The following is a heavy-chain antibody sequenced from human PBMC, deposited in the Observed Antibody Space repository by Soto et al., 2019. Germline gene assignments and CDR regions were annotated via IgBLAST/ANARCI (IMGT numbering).Heavy chain of an antibody. CDR3: ARHAPSTYYYDSSEVPFFDY. J-gene: IGHJ4*02. CDR2: IDPSDSYT. Sequence: GESLKISCKGSGYSFTSYWISWVRQMPGKGLEWMGRIDPSDSYTNYSPSFQGHVTISAEKSISTAYLQWSSLKASDTAMYYCARHAPSTYYYDSSEVPFFDYWGQGTLVTVSS. V-gene: IGHV5-10-1*01. CDR1: GYSFTSYW. D-gene: IGHD3-22*01.